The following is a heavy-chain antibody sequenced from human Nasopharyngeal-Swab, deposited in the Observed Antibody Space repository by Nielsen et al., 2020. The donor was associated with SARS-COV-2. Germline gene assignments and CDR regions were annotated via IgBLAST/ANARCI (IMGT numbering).Heavy chain of an antibody. CDR3: ARDIPLHYYGMDV. V-gene: IGHV3-21*01. D-gene: IGHD2-21*01. CDR2: ISSSSSYI. J-gene: IGHJ6*02. CDR1: GFTFDDYA. Sequence: GESLKISCAASGFTFDDYAMHWVRQAPGKGLEWVSSISSSSSYIYYADSVKGRFTISRDNARNSLYLQMNSLRAEDTAVYYCARDIPLHYYGMDVWGQGTTVTVSS.